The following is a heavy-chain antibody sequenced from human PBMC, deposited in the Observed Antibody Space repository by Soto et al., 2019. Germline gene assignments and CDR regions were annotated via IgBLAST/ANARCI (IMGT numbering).Heavy chain of an antibody. CDR1: GGSISSSSYY. CDR3: ARYSSGWFDY. CDR2: IYYSGST. D-gene: IGHD6-19*01. Sequence: QLQLQESGPGLVKPSETLSLTCTVSGGSISSSSYYWGWIRQPPGKGLEWIGSIYYSGSTYYNPSLKSRVTISVDTSKNQFALKLSSVTAADTAVYYCARYSSGWFDYWGQGTLVTVSS. V-gene: IGHV4-39*01. J-gene: IGHJ4*02.